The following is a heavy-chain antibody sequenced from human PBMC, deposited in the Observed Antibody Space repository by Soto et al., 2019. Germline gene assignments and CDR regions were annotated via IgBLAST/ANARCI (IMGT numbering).Heavy chain of an antibody. J-gene: IGHJ5*02. D-gene: IGHD3-22*01. V-gene: IGHV3-23*01. CDR3: ANYNYYDASGPS. CDR2: ISGSGGNT. Sequence: EVQLLESGGGLVQPGGSLRLSCAASGFTFSSYAMSWVRQAPGKGLEWVSAISGSGGNTYYADSVKGRFTISRDNSKNTVYLQMNSLRAEDTAVYYCANYNYYDASGPSWGQGTLVTVSS. CDR1: GFTFSSYA.